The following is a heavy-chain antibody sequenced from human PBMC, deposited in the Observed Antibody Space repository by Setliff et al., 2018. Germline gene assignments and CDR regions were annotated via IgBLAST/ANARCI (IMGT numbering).Heavy chain of an antibody. CDR2: IWYDGSNK. CDR3: ARNNGNYILDY. V-gene: IGHV3-33*01. Sequence: GGSLRLSCATSGFTFSHYGMHWVRQAPGKGLEWVAIIWYDGSNKYYAASVKGRFTISRDSSTNTVYLQMNSLRGDDTAVYYCARNNGNYILDYWGQGTPVTVSS. D-gene: IGHD1-1*01. J-gene: IGHJ4*02. CDR1: GFTFSHYG.